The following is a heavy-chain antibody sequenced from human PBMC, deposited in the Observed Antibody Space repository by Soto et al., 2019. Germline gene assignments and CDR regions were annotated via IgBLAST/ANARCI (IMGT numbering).Heavy chain of an antibody. CDR2: IYYSGST. CDR1: GGSISSGGYY. V-gene: IGHV4-31*03. CDR3: ARVLVRQPLGIAAAGPYNWFDP. J-gene: IGHJ5*02. Sequence: SETLSLTCTVSGGSISSGGYYWSWIRQHPGKGLEWIGYIYYSGSTYYNPSLKSRVTISVDTSKNQFSLKLSSVTAADTAVYSCARVLVRQPLGIAAAGPYNWFDPWGQGTLVTVSS. D-gene: IGHD6-13*01.